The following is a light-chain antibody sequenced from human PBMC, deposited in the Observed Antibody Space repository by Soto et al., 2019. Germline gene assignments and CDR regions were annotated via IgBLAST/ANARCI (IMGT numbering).Light chain of an antibody. CDR2: AAS. Sequence: DIQLTQSPSSLSPSLGDRVTITCRASQDISIYLSWYQQKPGKAPKLLIYAASTLQSGVPSRFSGSGSGTDFTITISCLQSEDFVSYYCQQYYSYHRTFGQGTKVDI. J-gene: IGKJ1*01. V-gene: IGKV1-9*01. CDR1: QDISIY. CDR3: QQYYSYHRT.